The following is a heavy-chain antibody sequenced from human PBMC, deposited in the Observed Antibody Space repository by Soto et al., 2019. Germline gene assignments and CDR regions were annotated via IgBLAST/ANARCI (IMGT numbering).Heavy chain of an antibody. CDR2: ISAYNGNT. J-gene: IGHJ4*02. V-gene: IGHV1-18*01. D-gene: IGHD1-26*01. CDR1: GYTFTNYG. CDR3: ARDRGSYALDY. Sequence: QVQLVQSGAEVRKPGASVKVSCKASGYTFTNYGIIWVRQAPGQGLEWMGWISAYNGNTNYAQKLQGRVTMTTDTSTSRAYRELRSLRSDDTAVYYCARDRGSYALDYWGQGTLVTVSS.